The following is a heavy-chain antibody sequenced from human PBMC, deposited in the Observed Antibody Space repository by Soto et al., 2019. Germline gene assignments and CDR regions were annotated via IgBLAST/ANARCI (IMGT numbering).Heavy chain of an antibody. CDR2: ISYDGSNK. Sequence: QVQLVESGGGVVQPGRSLRLSCAASGFTFSSYGMHWVRQAPGKGLEWVAVISYDGSNKYYADSVKGRFTISRDNSKNTLYLQMNSLRAEETAVYYCAKDRRVGATGDAFDLWGQGTMVTVSS. J-gene: IGHJ3*01. CDR3: AKDRRVGATGDAFDL. V-gene: IGHV3-30*18. CDR1: GFTFSSYG. D-gene: IGHD1-26*01.